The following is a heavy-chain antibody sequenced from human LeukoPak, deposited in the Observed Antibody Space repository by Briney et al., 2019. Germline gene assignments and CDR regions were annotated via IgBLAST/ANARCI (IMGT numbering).Heavy chain of an antibody. CDR2: IQHDGSEQ. CDR3: ATPARGGSALP. J-gene: IGHJ5*02. V-gene: IGHV3-7*01. CDR1: GFTVSSNY. D-gene: IGHD6-19*01. Sequence: GGSLRLSCAASGFTVSSNYMSWVRQAPGKGLEWVANIQHDGSEQYYVDSVKGRFTISRDNTKKSLFLQINSLRAEDTAVYYCATPARGGSALPWGQGTLVTVSS.